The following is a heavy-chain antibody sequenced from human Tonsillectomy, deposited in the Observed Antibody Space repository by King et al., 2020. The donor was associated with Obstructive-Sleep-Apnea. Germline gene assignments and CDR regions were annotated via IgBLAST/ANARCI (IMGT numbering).Heavy chain of an antibody. D-gene: IGHD1-26*01. Sequence: EVQLVESGGGLVQPGGSRRLSCEASGFTFSTYAIGWVRQAPGKGREWVSVLSGIGGSTPYSDPVKDHLTISRDNSNNTLDLQMNSLRFEDTAVYYCVKDRWEYGVIPAMYYFDYWGLGTLVTVSS. V-gene: IGHV3-23*04. CDR2: LSGIGGST. J-gene: IGHJ4*02. CDR1: GFTFSTYA. CDR3: VKDRWEYGVIPAMYYFDY.